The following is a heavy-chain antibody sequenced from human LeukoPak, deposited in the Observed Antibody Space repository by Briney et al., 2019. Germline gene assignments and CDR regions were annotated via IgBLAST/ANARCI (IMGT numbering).Heavy chain of an antibody. Sequence: SETLSLTCAVYGGSFSGYYWSWIRQPPGKGLEWIGEINHSGSTNYNPSLKSRVTISVDTSKNQFSLKLSSVTAAATAVYYCARGRKYCSSTSCYGYHDYWGQGTLVTVSS. V-gene: IGHV4-34*01. CDR3: ARGRKYCSSTSCYGYHDY. D-gene: IGHD2-2*01. J-gene: IGHJ4*02. CDR1: GGSFSGYY. CDR2: INHSGST.